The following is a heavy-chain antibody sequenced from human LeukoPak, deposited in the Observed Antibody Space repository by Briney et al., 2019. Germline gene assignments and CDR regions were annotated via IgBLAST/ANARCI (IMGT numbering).Heavy chain of an antibody. CDR2: INPSSGST. D-gene: IGHD2-2*01. CDR1: GNTFSSYY. Sequence: ASVKVSCKASGNTFSSYYMHWVRQAPGQGLEWVGMINPSSGSTSYAQSFQGRVTMTRDTSTGTVYMELSSLRSEDTAVYYCARVVPAARYYYYYYGMDVWGQGTTVTVSS. CDR3: ARVVPAARYYYYYYGMDV. J-gene: IGHJ6*02. V-gene: IGHV1-46*01.